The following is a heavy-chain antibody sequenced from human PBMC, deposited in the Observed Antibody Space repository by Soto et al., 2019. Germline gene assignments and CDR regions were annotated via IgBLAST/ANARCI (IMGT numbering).Heavy chain of an antibody. CDR1: GSTFSSYT. CDR2: IIPVLGVT. CDR3: ARRRYCGADCYSKYYYGMDV. J-gene: IGHJ6*02. D-gene: IGHD2-21*02. V-gene: IGHV1-69*02. Sequence: QVQLVQSGAEVKKPGSSVKVSCRASGSTFSSYTVSWVRQAPGQGLEWMGRIIPVLGVTNYAQKFKGRVTITAEKSKTKAYMELSSLRSGDTAIYYCARRRYCGADCYSKYYYGMDVWGQGTTVTVSS.